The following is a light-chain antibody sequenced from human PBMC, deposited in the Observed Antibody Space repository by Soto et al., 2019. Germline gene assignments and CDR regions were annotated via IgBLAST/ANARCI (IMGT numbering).Light chain of an antibody. Sequence: DIQITQSPSTLSASVGDRVTITFRASQSISSWLAWYQQKPGKAHNLLIYKAYTLESGVQSRFSGSGSGTEFTLTIRSLQPEDFATYYCLQDYNYPRTFGQGTKVDIK. V-gene: IGKV1-5*03. CDR1: QSISSW. CDR3: LQDYNYPRT. CDR2: KAY. J-gene: IGKJ1*01.